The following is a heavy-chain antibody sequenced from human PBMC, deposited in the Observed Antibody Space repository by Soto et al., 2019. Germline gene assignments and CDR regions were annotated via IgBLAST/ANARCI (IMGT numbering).Heavy chain of an antibody. CDR1: GGSISSYY. J-gene: IGHJ4*02. CDR3: ARGRWLQLIYFDY. CDR2: IYYSGST. Sequence: AWVTLSLTCTVSGGSISSYYWSWIRQPPGKGLEWIGCIYYSGSTNYNPSLKSRVTISVDTSKNQFSLNLRSVTAADTAVYYCARGRWLQLIYFDYWGQGTLVTVSS. D-gene: IGHD5-12*01. V-gene: IGHV4-59*01.